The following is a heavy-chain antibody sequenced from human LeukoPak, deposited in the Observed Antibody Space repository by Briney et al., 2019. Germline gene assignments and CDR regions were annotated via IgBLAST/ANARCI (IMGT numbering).Heavy chain of an antibody. CDR1: GGSISSYY. CDR2: IYSSGST. CDR3: ARRSEWFPKHWFDP. J-gene: IGHJ5*02. V-gene: IGHV4-4*07. D-gene: IGHD3-3*01. Sequence: SETLSLTCTVSGGSISSYYWSWIRQPAGKGLEWIGRIYSSGSTNYNPSLKSRVTISVDTSKNQFSLGLSSVTAADTAVYFCARRSEWFPKHWFDPWGQGTLVTVSS.